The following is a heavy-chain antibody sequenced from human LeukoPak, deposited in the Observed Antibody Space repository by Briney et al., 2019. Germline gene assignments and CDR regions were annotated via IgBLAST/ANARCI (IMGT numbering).Heavy chain of an antibody. CDR1: GFTFSSYA. CDR2: ISGSGGST. D-gene: IGHD2-2*01. V-gene: IGHV3-23*01. Sequence: PGGSLRLSCAASGFTFSSYAMSWVRQAPGKGLEWVSAISGSGGSTYYADSVKGRFTISRDNSKNTLYLQMNSLRAEDTAVYYCVSVPAAIHYYYYMDVWGKGTTVTVSS. J-gene: IGHJ6*03. CDR3: VSVPAAIHYYYYMDV.